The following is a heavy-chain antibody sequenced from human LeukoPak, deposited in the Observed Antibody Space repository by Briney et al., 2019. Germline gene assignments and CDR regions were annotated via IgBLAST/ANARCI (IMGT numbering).Heavy chain of an antibody. D-gene: IGHD3-10*01. CDR1: GFTFSSYS. V-gene: IGHV3-48*04. Sequence: GGSLRLSCAASGFTFSSYSMNWVRQAPGKGLEWVSYISSSSSTIHYADSVKGRFTISRDNAKNSVYLHMNGLRAEDTAVYYCARDLPLLNVRGFDYWGQGTLVTVSS. CDR3: ARDLPLLNVRGFDY. CDR2: ISSSSSTI. J-gene: IGHJ4*02.